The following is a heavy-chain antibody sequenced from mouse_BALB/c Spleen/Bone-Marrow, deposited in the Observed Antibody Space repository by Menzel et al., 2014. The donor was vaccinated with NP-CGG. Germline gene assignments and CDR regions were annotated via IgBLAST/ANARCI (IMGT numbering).Heavy chain of an antibody. CDR1: GFTFSSFG. CDR2: ISSGSSTI. D-gene: IGHD2-10*02. J-gene: IGHJ4*01. CDR3: IRSYDSYAMAF. V-gene: IGHV5-17*02. Sequence: EVNLVESGGGLAQPGGSRKLSCAASGFTFSSFGMHWVRQAPEKGLEWVAYISSGSSTIYYADTVKGRFTISRDNPKNTLFLQMTSLMSEDTAMYYCIRSYDSYAMAFWGQGTTVTVSS.